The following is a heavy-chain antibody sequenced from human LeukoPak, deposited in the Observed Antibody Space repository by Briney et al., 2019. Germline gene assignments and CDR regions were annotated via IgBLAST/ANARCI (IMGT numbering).Heavy chain of an antibody. J-gene: IGHJ4*02. D-gene: IGHD4-11*01. CDR3: ARQLGGMTTVTTILDY. CDR1: GGPITNYF. V-gene: IGHV4-38-2*02. Sequence: SETLSLTCTVSGGPITNYFWSWIRQPPGKGLEWIGSIYHSGSTYYNPSLKSRVTISVDTSKNQFSLKLSSVTAADTAVYYCARQLGGMTTVTTILDYWGQGTLVTVSS. CDR2: IYHSGST.